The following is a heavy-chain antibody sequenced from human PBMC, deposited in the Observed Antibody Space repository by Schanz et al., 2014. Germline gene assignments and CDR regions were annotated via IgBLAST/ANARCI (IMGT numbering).Heavy chain of an antibody. J-gene: IGHJ4*02. V-gene: IGHV3-33*01. D-gene: IGHD4-17*01. CDR1: GFSLNTFG. Sequence: QAQLMESGGGLAHPGPSLLLSCSGLGFSLNTFGLPWFGQPAGKGLEWVAVIWNNGVTKYYADSVRGRFTISRDRFQNTLYLRMSSLRAEDTAVYYCARPRFDYGEVDYWGQGTLVTVSS. CDR3: ARPRFDYGEVDY. CDR2: IWNNGVTK.